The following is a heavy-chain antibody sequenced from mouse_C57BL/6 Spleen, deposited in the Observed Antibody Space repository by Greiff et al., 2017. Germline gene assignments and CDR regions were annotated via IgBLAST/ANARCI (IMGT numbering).Heavy chain of an antibody. CDR2: IYPGDGDT. D-gene: IGHD2-5*01. V-gene: IGHV1-82*01. CDR1: GYAFSSSW. CDR3: ARGDCSNPPWFAY. Sequence: VQLQQSGPELVKPGASVKISCKASGYAFSSSWMNWVKQRPGKGLEWIGRIYPGDGDTNYNGKFKGKATLTADKSSSTAYMQLSSLTSEDSAVYFCARGDCSNPPWFAYWGQGTLVTVSA. J-gene: IGHJ3*01.